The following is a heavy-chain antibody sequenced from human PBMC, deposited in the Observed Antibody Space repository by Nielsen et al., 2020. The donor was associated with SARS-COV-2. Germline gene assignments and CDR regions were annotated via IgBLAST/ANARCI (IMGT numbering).Heavy chain of an antibody. D-gene: IGHD4-17*01. V-gene: IGHV3-15*01. Sequence: GESLKISCVASGFTFPNAWMSWVRQAPGKGLEWVGRIKSMSDGGATDYDAPVKGRFTISRDDLENTMWLQMNSLKSEDTAMYYCTTAGYGEDNWFDPWGQGTLVTVSS. CDR3: TTAGYGEDNWFDP. CDR1: GFTFPNAW. J-gene: IGHJ5*02. CDR2: IKSMSDGGAT.